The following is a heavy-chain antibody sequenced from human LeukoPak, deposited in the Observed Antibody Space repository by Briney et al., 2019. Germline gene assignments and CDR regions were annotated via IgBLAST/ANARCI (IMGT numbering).Heavy chain of an antibody. Sequence: ASVKVSCKASGGTFSSYAISWVRQAPGQGLDWMGGIIPISGTPSYAQNFQGRVTITTDESTSTAYMELRSLTSEDTAVCYCASHGSPKLIATSGHPPLGWFDPWGQGTLVTVSS. CDR2: IIPISGTP. D-gene: IGHD6-13*01. V-gene: IGHV1-69*05. J-gene: IGHJ5*02. CDR3: ASHGSPKLIATSGHPPLGWFDP. CDR1: GGTFSSYA.